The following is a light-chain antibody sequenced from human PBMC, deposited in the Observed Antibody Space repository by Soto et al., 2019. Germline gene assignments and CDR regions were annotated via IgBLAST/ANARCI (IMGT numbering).Light chain of an antibody. CDR2: ATS. J-gene: IGKJ1*01. V-gene: IGKV1-39*01. Sequence: DIQMTQSPSSLSASVGDRVTITCRASQNIRSYLNWYQQKPGKAPQLLIYATSSLQTGVPSRFIASGAGTDFSLVISDLQPEESATYYCQQGYSSRWTSGRGTKVEI. CDR3: QQGYSSRWT. CDR1: QNIRSY.